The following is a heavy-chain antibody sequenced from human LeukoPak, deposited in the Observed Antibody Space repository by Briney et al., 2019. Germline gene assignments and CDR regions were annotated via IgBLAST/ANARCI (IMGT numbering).Heavy chain of an antibody. CDR1: GFTFSNYA. J-gene: IGHJ4*02. V-gene: IGHV3-23*01. Sequence: PGGSLRLSCAASGFTFSNYAMRWVRQAPGKGLEWVSGISGSGDSTYYEDSVKGRFTISRDNSKNTLYLQMNSLRAEDTAVYYCTTDGVGVEGATYDNWGQGTLVSVSS. CDR2: ISGSGDST. CDR3: TTDGVGVEGATYDN. D-gene: IGHD1-26*01.